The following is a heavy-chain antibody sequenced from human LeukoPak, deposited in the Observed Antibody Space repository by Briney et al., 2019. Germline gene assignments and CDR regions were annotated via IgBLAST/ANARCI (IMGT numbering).Heavy chain of an antibody. CDR2: INHSGST. Sequence: TSETLSLTCAVYGGSFSGYYWSWIRQPPGEGLEWIGEINHSGSTNYNPSLKSRVTISVDTSKNQFSLKLSSVTAADTAVYYCARVLGIAAAGTRGAHAFDIWGQGTMVTVSS. CDR1: GGSFSGYY. V-gene: IGHV4-34*01. CDR3: ARVLGIAAAGTRGAHAFDI. D-gene: IGHD6-13*01. J-gene: IGHJ3*02.